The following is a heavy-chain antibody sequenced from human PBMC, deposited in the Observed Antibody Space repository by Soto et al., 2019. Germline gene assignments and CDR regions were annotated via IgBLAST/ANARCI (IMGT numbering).Heavy chain of an antibody. V-gene: IGHV1-46*01. CDR2: INPNGGST. J-gene: IGHJ3*02. Sequence: ASVKVSCTASGYTFINYYMHWVRQAPGQGLEWMGIINPNGGSTTYAQKFKGRVTLTRDTSTNTVNMELSSLRSEDTAVYYCAREKWLVRRNDPFDIWGQGTMVTVSS. CDR3: AREKWLVRRNDPFDI. CDR1: GYTFINYY. D-gene: IGHD6-19*01.